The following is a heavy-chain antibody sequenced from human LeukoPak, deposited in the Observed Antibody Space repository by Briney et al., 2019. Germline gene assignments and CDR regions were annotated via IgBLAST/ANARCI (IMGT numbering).Heavy chain of an antibody. D-gene: IGHD5-24*01. CDR2: ISSSSSYI. V-gene: IGHV3-21*01. CDR1: GFTFSSYS. Sequence: GGSLRLSCAASGFTFSSYSMNWVRQAPGKGLEWVSAISSSSSYIYYAESLKGRFTISRDNAKNSLYLQMNSLRAEDTAVYYCARAGRDYNYEDYYGMDVWGKGPTVTVFS. CDR3: ARAGRDYNYEDYYGMDV. J-gene: IGHJ6*04.